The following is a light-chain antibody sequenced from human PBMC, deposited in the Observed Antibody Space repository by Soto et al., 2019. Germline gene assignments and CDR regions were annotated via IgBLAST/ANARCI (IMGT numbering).Light chain of an antibody. CDR2: GAS. J-gene: IGKJ2*01. V-gene: IGKV3-15*01. CDR1: QSVSSN. Sequence: EIVMTQSPATLSVSPVERATLSCMASQSVSSNLAWYQQKPGQAPRLLIYGASTRATGIPARFSGSGSGTEFTLTISSLQSEDFAVYYCQHYNYWPYTFGQGTKVDIK. CDR3: QHYNYWPYT.